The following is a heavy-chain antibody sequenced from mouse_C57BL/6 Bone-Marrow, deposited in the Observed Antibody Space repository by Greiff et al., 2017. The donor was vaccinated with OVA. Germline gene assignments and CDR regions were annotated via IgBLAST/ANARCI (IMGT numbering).Heavy chain of an antibody. CDR1: GYTFTSYG. D-gene: IGHD1-1*01. Sequence: QVQLQQSGAELARPGASVKLSCKASGYTFTSYGISWVKQRTGQGLEWIGDIYPRSGNTYYNEKFKGKATLTADKSSSTAYMELSSLTSEDSAVYICARAGYYGRDCGGRGTALTVSA. V-gene: IGHV1-81*01. J-gene: IGHJ2*01. CDR2: IYPRSGNT. CDR3: ARAGYYGRDC.